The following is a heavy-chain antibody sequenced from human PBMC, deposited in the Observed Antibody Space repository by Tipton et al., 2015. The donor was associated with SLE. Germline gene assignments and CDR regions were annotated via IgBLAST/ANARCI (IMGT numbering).Heavy chain of an antibody. J-gene: IGHJ4*02. Sequence: TLSLTCTVSGGSINSYYWSWIRQPPGKGLEWVGYVYSSGSSDYNPSLSSRVTISLDTSKKQFSLRLKSATAADTAVYYCARGNYDFWSGYYRVYYFDYWGQGSLATVSS. CDR1: GGSINSYY. CDR2: VYSSGSS. D-gene: IGHD3-3*01. CDR3: ARGNYDFWSGYYRVYYFDY. V-gene: IGHV4-59*01.